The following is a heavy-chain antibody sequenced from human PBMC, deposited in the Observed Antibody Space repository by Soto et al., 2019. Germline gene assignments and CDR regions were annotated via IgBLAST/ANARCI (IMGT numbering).Heavy chain of an antibody. J-gene: IGHJ4*02. CDR1: VFTFDDCA. V-gene: IGHV3-9*01. CDR3: VQGRYSTMATPLED. CDR2: ISWDSATV. D-gene: IGHD2-15*01. Sequence: SLRLSCSSSVFTFDDCAMHWVRQSPGKCPEWVSGISWDSATVGYAESVKGRFTITRDDAKNSLYLQMDSLRREDTALYYCVQGRYSTMATPLEDWGQGTRVSVSS.